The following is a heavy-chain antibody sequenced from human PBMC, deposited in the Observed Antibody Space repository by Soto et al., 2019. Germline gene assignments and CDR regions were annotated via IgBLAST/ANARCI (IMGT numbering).Heavy chain of an antibody. CDR3: ARRITIFGVVIIKIFWFDP. V-gene: IGHV4-34*01. D-gene: IGHD3-3*01. Sequence: PSETLSLTCAVYGGSFSGYYRSWIRQPPGKGLEWIGEINHSGSTNYNPSLKSRVTISVDTSKNQFSLKLSSVTAADTAVYYCARRITIFGVVIIKIFWFDPWGQGTLVTVSS. CDR2: INHSGST. J-gene: IGHJ5*02. CDR1: GGSFSGYY.